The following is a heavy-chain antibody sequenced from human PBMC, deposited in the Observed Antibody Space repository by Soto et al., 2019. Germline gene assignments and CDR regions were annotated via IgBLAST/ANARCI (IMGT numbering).Heavy chain of an antibody. Sequence: SETLCLTCTVSGGSIGSGAYYWGWIRQLPGKDLEWIIYMHYSGTTYYNPSLRSRVTMSLDTSKNQFSLELSSVTAADTAVYYCARYYFDFGGYSNWFDPWGRGTLVTVSS. D-gene: IGHD3-22*01. CDR2: MHYSGTT. V-gene: IGHV4-31*03. J-gene: IGHJ5*02. CDR3: ARYYFDFGGYSNWFDP. CDR1: GGSIGSGAYY.